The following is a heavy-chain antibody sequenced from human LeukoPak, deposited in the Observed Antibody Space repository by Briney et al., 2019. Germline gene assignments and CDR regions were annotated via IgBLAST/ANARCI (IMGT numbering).Heavy chain of an antibody. CDR3: ARTRSSSGWHGAFDI. CDR1: GYSFTSYW. J-gene: IGHJ3*02. V-gene: IGHV5-51*01. CDR2: IYPGDSDT. Sequence: NLGESLKISCKGSGYSFTSYWIGWVRQMPGKGLEWMGIIYPGDSDTRYSPSFQGQVTISADKSISTAYLQWSSLKASDTAMYYCARTRSSSGWHGAFDIWGQGTMVTVSS. D-gene: IGHD6-19*01.